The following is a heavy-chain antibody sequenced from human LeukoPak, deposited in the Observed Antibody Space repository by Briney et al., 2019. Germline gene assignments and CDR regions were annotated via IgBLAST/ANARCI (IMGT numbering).Heavy chain of an antibody. CDR3: AREPHSSSWYNWFDP. D-gene: IGHD6-13*01. CDR2: IYYSGST. J-gene: IGHJ5*02. V-gene: IGHV4-39*07. Sequence: SETLSLTCTVSGGSISSSSYYWGWIRQPPGKGLEWIGSIYYSGSTYYNPSLKSRVTISVDTSKNQFSLKLSSVTAADTAVYYCAREPHSSSWYNWFDPWGQGTLVTVSS. CDR1: GGSISSSSYY.